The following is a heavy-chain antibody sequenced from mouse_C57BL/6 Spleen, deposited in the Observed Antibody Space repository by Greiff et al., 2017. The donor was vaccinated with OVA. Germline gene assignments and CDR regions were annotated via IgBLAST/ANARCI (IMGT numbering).Heavy chain of an antibody. J-gene: IGHJ4*01. CDR1: GFSFNTYA. V-gene: IGHV10-1*01. D-gene: IGHD1-1*01. CDR2: IRSKSNNYAT. Sequence: EVQLVESGGGLVQPKGSLKLSCAASGFSFNTYAMNWVRQAPGKGLEWVARIRSKSNNYATYYADSVKDRFTISRDDSESMLYLQMNNLKTEDTAMYYCVRGDYGINYYAMDYWGQGTSVTVSS. CDR3: VRGDYGINYYAMDY.